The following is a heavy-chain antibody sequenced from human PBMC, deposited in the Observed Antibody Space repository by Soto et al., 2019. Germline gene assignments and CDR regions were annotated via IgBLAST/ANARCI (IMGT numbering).Heavy chain of an antibody. CDR3: ARATREGFGELSGFDP. V-gene: IGHV1-8*01. CDR1: GYTFTSYD. J-gene: IGHJ5*02. D-gene: IGHD3-10*01. CDR2: MNPNSGNT. Sequence: ASLKVSCKASGYTFTSYDINWVRQATGQGLEWMGWMNPNSGNTGYAQKFQGRVTMTRNTSISTAYMELSSLRSEDTAVYYCARATREGFGELSGFDPWGQGTLVTVSS.